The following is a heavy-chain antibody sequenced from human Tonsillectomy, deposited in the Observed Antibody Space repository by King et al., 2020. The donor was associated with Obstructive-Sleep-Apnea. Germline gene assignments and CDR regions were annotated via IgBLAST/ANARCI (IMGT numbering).Heavy chain of an antibody. D-gene: IGHD6-13*01. J-gene: IGHJ4*02. Sequence: VQLQESGPGLVKPSGTLSLTCAVSGGSISSSNWWSWVRQAPGKGPEWIGEIYHSGITRYNPSLKSRGTVSVDKSKNQFSLKLNSVTAADTAVYYCARVAAAAGPPFDYWGQGTLVTVSS. V-gene: IGHV4-4*02. CDR1: GGSISSSNW. CDR3: ARVAAAAGPPFDY. CDR2: IYHSGIT.